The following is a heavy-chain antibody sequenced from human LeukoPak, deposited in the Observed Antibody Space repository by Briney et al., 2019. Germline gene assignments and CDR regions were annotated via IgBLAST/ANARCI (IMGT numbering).Heavy chain of an antibody. D-gene: IGHD4-17*01. Sequence: GGSLRLSCAASGFTFSSSTMNWVRQAPGEGLEWVSSISSSSSYIYYADSVKGRFTISRDNAKNSLFLQMNSLRAEDTAVYYCATGDDYGDYFTYYWGQGTLVTVSS. CDR1: GFTFSSST. CDR2: ISSSSSYI. V-gene: IGHV3-21*01. CDR3: ATGDDYGDYFTYY. J-gene: IGHJ4*02.